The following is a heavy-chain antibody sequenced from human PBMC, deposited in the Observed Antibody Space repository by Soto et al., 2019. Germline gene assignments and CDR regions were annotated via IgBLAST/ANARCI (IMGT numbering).Heavy chain of an antibody. Sequence: ASVKVSCKASGYIFNKYGFNWVRQAPGQGLEWMGRISAFNGYTNLAQKFQGRLTLTTDASTNTAYMELSSLRSGDTATYFCAIGRAVVAPAGTPDAFDVWGQGTMVTVS. CDR2: ISAFNGYT. CDR1: GYIFNKYG. J-gene: IGHJ3*01. CDR3: AIGRAVVAPAGTPDAFDV. V-gene: IGHV1-18*01. D-gene: IGHD6-13*01.